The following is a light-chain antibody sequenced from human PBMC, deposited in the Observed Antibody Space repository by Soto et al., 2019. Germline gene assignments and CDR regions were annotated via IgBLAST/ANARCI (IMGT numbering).Light chain of an antibody. CDR2: EVS. J-gene: IGLJ2*01. V-gene: IGLV2-14*01. CDR1: SSDVGGYNY. Sequence: QSALTQPASVSGSPGQSITISCTGTSSDVGGYNYVSWYQQHPGKAPKLIIYEVSYRPSGVSTRFSGSKSGNTASLTISGLQAEDEADYYCSSYTITKTLVIFGGATKLTVL. CDR3: SSYTITKTLVI.